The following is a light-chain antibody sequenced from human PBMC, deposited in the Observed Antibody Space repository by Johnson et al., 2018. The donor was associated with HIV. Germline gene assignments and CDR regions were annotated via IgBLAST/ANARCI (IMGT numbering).Light chain of an antibody. Sequence: QSVLTQPPSVSAAPGQKVIISCSGSSSNIGKNYVSWYQQVPGTAPKLLIYENNKRPSGIPDRFSASKSGTSATLGITGLQTGDEADYYCGTWDSSLSAGVFGAGTKVTVL. CDR1: SSNIGKNY. V-gene: IGLV1-51*02. J-gene: IGLJ1*01. CDR3: GTWDSSLSAGV. CDR2: ENN.